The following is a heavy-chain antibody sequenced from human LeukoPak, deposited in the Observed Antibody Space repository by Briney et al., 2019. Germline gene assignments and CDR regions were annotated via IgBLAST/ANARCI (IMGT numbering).Heavy chain of an antibody. CDR1: GGTFSSYA. CDR3: ARDLVRGVKYNWFDP. J-gene: IGHJ5*02. Sequence: ASVRVPCTASGGTFSSYAISWVRQAPGQGLEWMGGIIPIFGTPNYAQKFQGRVTITADKSTSTAYMELSSLRSEDTAVYYCARDLVRGVKYNWFDPWGQGTLVTVSS. CDR2: IIPIFGTP. V-gene: IGHV1-69*06. D-gene: IGHD3-10*01.